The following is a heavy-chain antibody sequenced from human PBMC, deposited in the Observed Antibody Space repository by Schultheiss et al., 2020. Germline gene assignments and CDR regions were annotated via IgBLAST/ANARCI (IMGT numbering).Heavy chain of an antibody. V-gene: IGHV3-9*01. J-gene: IGHJ2*01. D-gene: IGHD3-10*01. CDR1: GFTFDDYA. CDR2: ISWNSGSI. Sequence: GGSLRLSCAASGFTFDDYAMHWVRQAPGKGLEWVSGISWNSGSIGYVDSVKGRFTISRDNSKNTLYLQMNSLRAEDTAVYYCAKDPGGFGGYFDLWGRGTLVTVSS. CDR3: AKDPGGFGGYFDL.